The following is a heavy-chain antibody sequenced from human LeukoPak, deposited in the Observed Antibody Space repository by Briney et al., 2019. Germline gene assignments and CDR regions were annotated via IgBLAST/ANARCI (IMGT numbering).Heavy chain of an antibody. D-gene: IGHD4-23*01. CDR2: INHSGST. V-gene: IGHV4-34*01. CDR1: GGSFSGYY. Sequence: SETLSLTCAVYGGSFSGYYWSWIRQPPGKGLEWIGEINHSGSTNYNPSLKSRVTISVDTSKNQFSLKLSSVTAADTAVYYCARIGDYGDKAFDYWGQGTLVTVSP. CDR3: ARIGDYGDKAFDY. J-gene: IGHJ4*02.